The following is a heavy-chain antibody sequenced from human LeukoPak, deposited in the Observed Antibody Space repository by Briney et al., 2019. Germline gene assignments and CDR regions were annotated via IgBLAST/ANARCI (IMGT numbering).Heavy chain of an antibody. CDR1: GFTFSNYS. D-gene: IGHD3-3*01. V-gene: IGHV3-48*01. Sequence: GGSLRLSCAASGFTFSNYSMSWVRQAPGKGLEWVSWISSTSNTIYNADSVKGRFTISRDNPKNTLYLQMNSLRAEDTAVYYCAKDPSPLRFLEWLSEYFQHWGQGTLVTVSS. CDR3: AKDPSPLRFLEWLSEYFQH. J-gene: IGHJ1*01. CDR2: ISSTSNTI.